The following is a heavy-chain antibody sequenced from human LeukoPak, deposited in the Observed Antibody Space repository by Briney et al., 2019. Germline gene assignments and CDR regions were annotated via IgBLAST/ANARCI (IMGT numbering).Heavy chain of an antibody. V-gene: IGHV3-48*01. D-gene: IGHD6-13*01. CDR3: SRSRAGTEAGQPSFDS. CDR1: GFPFSTYS. CDR2: ISSISGII. Sequence: GGSLRLSCAASGFPFSTYSMSWVRQAPGKGLEWVSYISSISGIIYYADSVKGRFTISRDNARNSLYLQMNTLRAEDTAVYYCSRSRAGTEAGQPSFDSWGQGTLVTVSS. J-gene: IGHJ5*01.